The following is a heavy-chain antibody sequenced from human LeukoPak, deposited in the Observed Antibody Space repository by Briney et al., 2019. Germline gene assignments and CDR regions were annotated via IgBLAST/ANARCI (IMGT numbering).Heavy chain of an antibody. CDR3: ARVMAANPDWFDP. V-gene: IGHV4-61*02. CDR2: IYNTGST. CDR1: GASISSESYY. J-gene: IGHJ5*02. Sequence: SETLSLTCTVSGASISSESYYWTWIRQPAGKGLEWIGRIYNTGSTKYNPSLKSRVTISIDTSKNQFSLKLNSVTAADTAVYYCARVMAANPDWFDPWGQGTLVTVSS. D-gene: IGHD5-24*01.